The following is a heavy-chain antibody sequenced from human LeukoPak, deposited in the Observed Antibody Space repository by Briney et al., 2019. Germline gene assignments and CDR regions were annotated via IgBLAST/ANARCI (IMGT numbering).Heavy chain of an antibody. V-gene: IGHV4-39*01. CDR1: GGSISSSSYY. J-gene: IGHJ4*02. Sequence: SETLSLTCTVSGGSISSSSYYWGWIRQPPGKGLEWLGSIYYSGSTYYNPSLRSRVTISVDTSKNQFSLKLSSVTAADTAVYYCARLSSSGSYFRAVAVDYWGQGTLVTVSS. CDR3: ARLSSSGSYFRAVAVDY. D-gene: IGHD1-26*01. CDR2: IYYSGST.